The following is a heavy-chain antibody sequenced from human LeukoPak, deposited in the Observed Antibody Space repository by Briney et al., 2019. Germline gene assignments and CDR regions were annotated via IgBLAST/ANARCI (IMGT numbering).Heavy chain of an antibody. CDR2: INHSGST. CDR1: GGSFSGYY. J-gene: IGHJ4*02. Sequence: SETLSLTCAVYGGSFSGYYWSWIRQPPGKGLEWIGEINHSGSTNYNPSLKSRVTISVDTSKNQFSLKLSSVTAADTAMYYCARGRIEHHFDYWGQGTLVTVSS. V-gene: IGHV4-34*01. CDR3: ARGRIEHHFDY.